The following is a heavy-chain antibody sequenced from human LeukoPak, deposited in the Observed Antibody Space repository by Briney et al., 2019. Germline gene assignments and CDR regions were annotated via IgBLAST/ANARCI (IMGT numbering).Heavy chain of an antibody. CDR3: ARRDGNWNYFDY. D-gene: IGHD1-1*01. CDR1: GGSISSSSYY. Sequence: SETLCLTCTVSGGSISSSSYYWTWIRQPPGKGLEWIGYMYYSGSTNYNPSLKSRVTISVDTSKNRFSLKLSSVTAADTAVYYCARRDGNWNYFDYWGEGTLVAVSS. J-gene: IGHJ4*01. CDR2: MYYSGST. V-gene: IGHV4-61*05.